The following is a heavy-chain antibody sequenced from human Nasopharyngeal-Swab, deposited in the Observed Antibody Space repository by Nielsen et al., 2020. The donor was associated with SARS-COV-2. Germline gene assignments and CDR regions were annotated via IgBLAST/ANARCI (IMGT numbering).Heavy chain of an antibody. J-gene: IGHJ4*02. Sequence: GGSLRLSCAASGFTFSSYSMNWVRQAPGKGLEWVSSISSSSSYIYYADSVKGRFTISRDNAKNSLYLQVNSLRAEDTAVYYCARVTGYSGYGCYDYWGQGTLVTVSS. V-gene: IGHV3-21*01. CDR2: ISSSSSYI. CDR3: ARVTGYSGYGCYDY. D-gene: IGHD5-12*01. CDR1: GFTFSSYS.